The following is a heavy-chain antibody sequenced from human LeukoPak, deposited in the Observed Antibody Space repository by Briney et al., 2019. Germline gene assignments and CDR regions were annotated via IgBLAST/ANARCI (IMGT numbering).Heavy chain of an antibody. V-gene: IGHV4-59*01. CDR2: RYYSGST. CDR3: ARVRGDFDTD. Sequence: SETLSLTCSVSGGSISSYYWTWIRQPPGKGLEWIGYRYYSGSTTCNPSLKSRVTIPVDTSKSQFSLKLISVTAADTAIYYCARVRGDFDTDWGQGTLVTVSS. CDR1: GGSISSYY. D-gene: IGHD3-9*01. J-gene: IGHJ1*01.